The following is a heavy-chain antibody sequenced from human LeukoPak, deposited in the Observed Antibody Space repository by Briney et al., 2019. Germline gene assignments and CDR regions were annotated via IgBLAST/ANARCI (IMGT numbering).Heavy chain of an antibody. CDR1: SGSFSGHF. CDR3: ARALAAAVIN. V-gene: IGHV4-34*01. Sequence: SETLSLTCGVFSGSFSGHFYSWIRQSPGKGLEWIGEITHRGSINYNPSLKSRAALSVDTSKNQFSLKLTSVTAADIGVYYCARALAAAVINWGQGTLVTVSS. J-gene: IGHJ1*01. D-gene: IGHD6-13*01. CDR2: ITHRGSI.